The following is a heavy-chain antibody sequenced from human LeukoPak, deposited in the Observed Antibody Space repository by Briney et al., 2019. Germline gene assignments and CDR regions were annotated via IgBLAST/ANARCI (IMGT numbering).Heavy chain of an antibody. CDR1: RFTFSSYS. Sequence: PGGSLRLSCAASRFTFSSYSMNWVRQAPGKGLEWVSSISSSSSYIYYADSVKGRFTISRDNAKNSLYLQMNSLRAEDTAVYYCAREFRYYYDSSGCFDYWGQGTLVTVSS. V-gene: IGHV3-21*01. J-gene: IGHJ4*02. D-gene: IGHD3-22*01. CDR3: AREFRYYYDSSGCFDY. CDR2: ISSSSSYI.